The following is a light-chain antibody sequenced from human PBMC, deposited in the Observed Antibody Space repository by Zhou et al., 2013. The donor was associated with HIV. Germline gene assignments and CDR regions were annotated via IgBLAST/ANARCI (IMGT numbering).Light chain of an antibody. Sequence: AIRMTQSPSSFSASTGDRVTITCRASQGISSYLAWYQQKPGKAPKLLIYAASTLQSGVPSRFSGSGSGTDFTLTISSLQPEDFATYYCQQFNSYPWTFGQGTKVEIK. V-gene: IGKV1-8*01. CDR2: AAS. J-gene: IGKJ1*01. CDR1: QGISSY. CDR3: QQFNSYPWT.